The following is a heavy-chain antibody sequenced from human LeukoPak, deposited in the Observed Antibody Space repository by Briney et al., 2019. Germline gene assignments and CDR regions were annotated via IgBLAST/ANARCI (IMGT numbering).Heavy chain of an antibody. V-gene: IGHV3-7*01. Sequence: PGGSLRLSCAASGFTFSSYWMSWVRQAPGKGLEWVANIKQDGSEKYYVDSVKGRFTISRDNAKNSLYLQMNSLRAEDTAVYYCAGARRYLGYCSGGSCYGYFDYWGQGTLVTVSS. CDR1: GFTFSSYW. CDR2: IKQDGSEK. CDR3: AGARRYLGYCSGGSCYGYFDY. D-gene: IGHD2-15*01. J-gene: IGHJ4*02.